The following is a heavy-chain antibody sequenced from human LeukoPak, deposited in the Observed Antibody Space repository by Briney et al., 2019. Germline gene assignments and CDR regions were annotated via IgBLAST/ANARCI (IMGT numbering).Heavy chain of an antibody. J-gene: IGHJ4*02. CDR2: IWYDGTNK. D-gene: IGHD2-2*01. V-gene: IGHV3-33*01. CDR1: GFTFSSYG. CDR3: VGDLVYCSSTSCYSFDY. Sequence: PGGSLRLSCAASGFTFSSYGMHWVRQAPGKGLEWVATIWYDGTNKYYGDSVKGRFTISRDNSKNTLYLQMNSLRAEDTAVYYCVGDLVYCSSTSCYSFDYWGQGTLVTVSS.